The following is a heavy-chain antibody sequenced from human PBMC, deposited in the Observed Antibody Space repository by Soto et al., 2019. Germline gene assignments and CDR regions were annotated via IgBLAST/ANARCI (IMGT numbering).Heavy chain of an antibody. D-gene: IGHD3-22*01. V-gene: IGHV3-48*02. CDR2: ISSSSSTI. Sequence: EVQLVESGGGLVQPGGSLRLSCAASGFTFSSYSMNWVRQAPGKGLEWVSYISSSSSTIYYADSVKGRFTISRDNAKTSLYLQMNCLRDEDTAVYYCARDDSSGYDAYYFDCWGEGSLVTVSS. CDR3: ARDDSSGYDAYYFDC. CDR1: GFTFSSYS. J-gene: IGHJ4*02.